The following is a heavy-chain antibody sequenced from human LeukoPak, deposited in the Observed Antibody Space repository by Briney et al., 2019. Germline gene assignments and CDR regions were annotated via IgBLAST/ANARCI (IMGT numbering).Heavy chain of an antibody. CDR1: GFTFSSYA. Sequence: GGSLRLSCAASGFTFSSYAMHWVRQAPGKGLEWVAVISYDGSNKYYADSVKGRFTISRDNSKNTLYLQMNSLRAEDTAVYYCAREESGYDYTPYYHYSYGMDVWGQGTTVTVSS. J-gene: IGHJ6*02. V-gene: IGHV3-30-3*01. D-gene: IGHD5-12*01. CDR3: AREESGYDYTPYYHYSYGMDV. CDR2: ISYDGSNK.